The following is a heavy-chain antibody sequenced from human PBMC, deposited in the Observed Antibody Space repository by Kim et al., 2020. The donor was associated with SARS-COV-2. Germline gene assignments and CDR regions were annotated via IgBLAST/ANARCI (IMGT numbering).Heavy chain of an antibody. J-gene: IGHJ6*02. V-gene: IGHV3-30*18. Sequence: GGSLRLSCAASGITFSSYGMHWVRQAPGKGLEWVAVISYDGSNKNYADSVKGRFTISRDNSKNTLYLQKNSLRDEDTAVYYCAKDLKMVDGSGWYYYYYGVDVWGQRTTVTVSS. CDR1: GITFSSYG. CDR2: ISYDGSNK. CDR3: AKDLKMVDGSGWYYYYYGVDV. D-gene: IGHD6-19*01.